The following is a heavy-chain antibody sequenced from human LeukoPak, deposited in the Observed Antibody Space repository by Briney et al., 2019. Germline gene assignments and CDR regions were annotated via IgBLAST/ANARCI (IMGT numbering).Heavy chain of an antibody. Sequence: PSETLSLTCTVSGGSISSYYWSWIRQPPGKGLEWIGYIYYSGSTNYNPSLKSRVTISVDTSKNQFSLKLSSVTAADTAVYYCARGGYYYDSRPDPSPSYYWGQGNLVTVSS. CDR3: ARGGYYYDSRPDPSPSYY. J-gene: IGHJ4*02. V-gene: IGHV4-59*01. CDR1: GGSISSYY. D-gene: IGHD3-22*01. CDR2: IYYSGST.